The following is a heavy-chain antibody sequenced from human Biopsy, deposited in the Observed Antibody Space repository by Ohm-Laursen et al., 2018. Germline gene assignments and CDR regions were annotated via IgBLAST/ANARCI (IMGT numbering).Heavy chain of an antibody. CDR2: NIPILGTG. CDR3: ATKLTGYFHH. D-gene: IGHD3-9*01. CDR1: ACTFSNYG. Sequence: SVKVSCKAPACTFSNYGVNWVRQAPGQGLEWLGGNIPILGTGNYAQKFQDRVTVAADTSTSTATMELGSLRSDDTAVYYCATKLTGYFHHWGQGTLVIVSS. J-gene: IGHJ1*01. V-gene: IGHV1-69*06.